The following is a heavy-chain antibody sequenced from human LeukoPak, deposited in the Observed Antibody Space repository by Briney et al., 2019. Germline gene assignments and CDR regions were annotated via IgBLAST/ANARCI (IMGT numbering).Heavy chain of an antibody. D-gene: IGHD2-2*01. Sequence: GGSLRLSCAASGFTSSSYAMSWVRQAPGKGLEWVANIKQDGSAKYYMDSVKGRFTISRDSAKNSLYLQMNSLRAEDTAVYYCAKIYCTSTDCYYDYWGQGTLVTVSS. CDR3: AKIYCTSTDCYYDY. CDR1: GFTSSSYA. V-gene: IGHV3-7*01. CDR2: IKQDGSAK. J-gene: IGHJ4*02.